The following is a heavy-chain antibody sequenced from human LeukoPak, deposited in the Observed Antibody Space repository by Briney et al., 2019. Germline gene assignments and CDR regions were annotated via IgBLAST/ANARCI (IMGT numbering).Heavy chain of an antibody. CDR2: TYTSGDT. Sequence: SETLSLTCTVSRASISDNYWSWSRQPAGKALEWIGRTYTSGDTNYNPSLKSRASVSVDTSKTQFYLSMRYVTAADTAVYYCTIGGASGSLAHGGPGTLVTVSS. J-gene: IGHJ4*02. D-gene: IGHD3-16*01. CDR1: RASISDNY. V-gene: IGHV4-4*07. CDR3: TIGGASGSLAH.